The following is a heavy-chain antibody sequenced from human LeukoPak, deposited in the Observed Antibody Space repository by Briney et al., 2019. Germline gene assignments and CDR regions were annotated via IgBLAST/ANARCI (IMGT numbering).Heavy chain of an antibody. CDR3: ATAHYDSSGYYNG. J-gene: IGHJ4*02. Sequence: ASVKVSCKASGYTFTSYYMHWVRQAPGKGLEWMGGFDPEDGETIYAQKFQGRVTMTEDTSTDTAYMELSGLRSEDTAVYYCATAHYDSSGYYNGWGQGTLVTVSS. CDR1: GYTFTSYY. V-gene: IGHV1-24*01. D-gene: IGHD3-22*01. CDR2: FDPEDGET.